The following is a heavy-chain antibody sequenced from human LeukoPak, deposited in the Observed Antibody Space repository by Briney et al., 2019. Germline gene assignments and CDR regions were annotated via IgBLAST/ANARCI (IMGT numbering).Heavy chain of an antibody. CDR2: ISYDGSNK. CDR3: ARSAPLRFLESP. D-gene: IGHD3-3*01. CDR1: GFTFSSYA. Sequence: GRSLRLSCAASGFTFSSYAMHWVRQAPGKGLEWVAVISYDGSNKYYADSVKGRFTISRDNSKNTLYLQMNSLRAEDTAVYYCARSAPLRFLESPWGQGTLVTVSS. V-gene: IGHV3-30-3*01. J-gene: IGHJ5*02.